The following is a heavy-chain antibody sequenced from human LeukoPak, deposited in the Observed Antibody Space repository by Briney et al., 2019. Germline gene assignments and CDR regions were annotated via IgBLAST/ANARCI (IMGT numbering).Heavy chain of an antibody. CDR3: ARLRVRGVIGAFDI. CDR2: IDPSDSYN. J-gene: IGHJ3*02. CDR1: GYRFTSYW. D-gene: IGHD3-10*01. Sequence: GGSLKISCKGSGYRFTSYWSSWVRQMPGKGREWRGRIDPSDSYNNYRPSFQGHVTISADKSISTAYLQWSSLKASDTAMYYCARLRVRGVIGAFDIWGQGTMVTVSS. V-gene: IGHV5-10-1*01.